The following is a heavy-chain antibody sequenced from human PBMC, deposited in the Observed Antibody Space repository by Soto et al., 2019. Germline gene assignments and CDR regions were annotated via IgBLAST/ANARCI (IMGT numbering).Heavy chain of an antibody. CDR1: GDSISDYY. CDR3: ARASRNYFAY. CDR2: IYHSGST. V-gene: IGHV4-59*01. J-gene: IGHJ4*02. Sequence: SETLSLTCTVSGDSISDYYWSWIRQPPGKGLEWIGYIYHSGSTYYNPSLKSRVTISLDASKIQFSLKLNSVTAADTAVYYCARASRNYFAYWGQGTLVTVSS.